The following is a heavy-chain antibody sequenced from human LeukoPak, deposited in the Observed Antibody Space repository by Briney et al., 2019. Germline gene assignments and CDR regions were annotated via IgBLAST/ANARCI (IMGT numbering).Heavy chain of an antibody. V-gene: IGHV3-23*01. J-gene: IGHJ4*02. Sequence: GGSLRLSCAASGFTFSSYAMSWVRQAPGKGLEWVSAIGGSGSDTYYADSVKGRFTISRDNSKNTLSLQMSSLRAEDTAIYYCAKVSLGYCSGGSCYYLDYWGQGTLVTVSS. CDR1: GFTFSSYA. CDR3: AKVSLGYCSGGSCYYLDY. CDR2: IGGSGSDT. D-gene: IGHD2-15*01.